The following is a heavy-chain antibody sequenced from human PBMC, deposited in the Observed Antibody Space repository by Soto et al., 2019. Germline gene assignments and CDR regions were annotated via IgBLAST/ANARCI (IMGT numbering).Heavy chain of an antibody. Sequence: PSETLSLTCRLSGGSFSPNYWGWFRQSPGKGLEWVGYIYYGGTTSYNPSLKSRVTISLETSKSHFSLRLSSVTAADTAVYYCARLGAYYQSLGPWGPGTLVTVSS. D-gene: IGHD2-21*01. CDR1: GGSFSPNY. CDR2: IYYGGTT. J-gene: IGHJ5*02. CDR3: ARLGAYYQSLGP. V-gene: IGHV4-59*08.